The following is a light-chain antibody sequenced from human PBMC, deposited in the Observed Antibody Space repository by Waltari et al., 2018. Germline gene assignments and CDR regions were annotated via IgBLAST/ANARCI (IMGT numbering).Light chain of an antibody. V-gene: IGLV2-23*01. Sequence: QSALTQPASMSASPGQSITISCTAPNNDVGTYDLVSWYHQHPGRAPKLLIFQGTKRPSEVSGRFSGSKSADTASLTISGLQPEDEADYYCCSYAGSWLFGGGTKVTVL. J-gene: IGLJ3*02. CDR1: NNDVGTYDL. CDR2: QGT. CDR3: CSYAGSWL.